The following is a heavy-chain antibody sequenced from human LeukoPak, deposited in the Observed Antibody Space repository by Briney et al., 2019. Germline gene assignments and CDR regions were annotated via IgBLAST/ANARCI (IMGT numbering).Heavy chain of an antibody. CDR1: GYTFTSYD. D-gene: IGHD5-24*01. CDR3: ARGRRDGYNKGFDC. Sequence: ASVKVSCKASGYTFTSYDINWVRQATGQGLEWMGWMNPNSGNTGYAQKFQGRVTMTRNTSISTAYMELSSLRSEDTAVYYCARGRRDGYNKGFDCWGQGTLVTVSS. V-gene: IGHV1-8*01. CDR2: MNPNSGNT. J-gene: IGHJ4*02.